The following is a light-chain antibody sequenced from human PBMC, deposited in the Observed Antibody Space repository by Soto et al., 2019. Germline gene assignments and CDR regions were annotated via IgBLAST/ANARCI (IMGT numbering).Light chain of an antibody. CDR2: EVS. Sequence: QSVLTQPASVSGSPGQSITISCIGTSSDVGGYNYVSWYQQHPGKAPKLMIYEVSNRPSGVSNRFSGSKSDNTASLTISGLQADDEADYYCSSYTGSSTLVFGGGTKLTVL. J-gene: IGLJ3*02. CDR1: SSDVGGYNY. CDR3: SSYTGSSTLV. V-gene: IGLV2-14*01.